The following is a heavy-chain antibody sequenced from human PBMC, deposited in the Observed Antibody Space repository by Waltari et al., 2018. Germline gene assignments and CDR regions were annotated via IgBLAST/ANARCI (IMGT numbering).Heavy chain of an antibody. CDR3: ASQFVGVGASDY. Sequence: QLQLQESGPGLVKPSETLSLTCTVSGGSISSSSYYWGWIRQPPGKGLEWIGSIYYSGSTYYNPSLKSRVTISVDTSKNQFSLKLSSVTAADTAVYYCASQFVGVGASDYWGQGTLVTVSS. CDR1: GGSISSSSYY. D-gene: IGHD1-26*01. J-gene: IGHJ4*02. V-gene: IGHV4-39*07. CDR2: IYYSGST.